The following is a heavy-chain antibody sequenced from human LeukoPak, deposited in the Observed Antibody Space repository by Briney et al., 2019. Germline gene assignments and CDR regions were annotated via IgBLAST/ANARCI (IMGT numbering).Heavy chain of an antibody. CDR3: ARTSGESTAALRAPFDY. CDR1: GFTFGKYW. Sequence: PGGSLRLSCVASGFTFGKYWMSWVRQAPGKGLEWVSSISSSSGYKYYADSVKGRFTISRDNAKNSLYLQMDSLRAEDAAVYYCARTSGESTAALRAPFDYWGQGTLATVSS. V-gene: IGHV3-21*01. D-gene: IGHD6-6*01. J-gene: IGHJ4*02. CDR2: ISSSSGYK.